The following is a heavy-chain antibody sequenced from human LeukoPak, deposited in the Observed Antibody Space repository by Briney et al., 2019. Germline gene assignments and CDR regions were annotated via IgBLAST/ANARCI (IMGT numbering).Heavy chain of an antibody. V-gene: IGHV3-23*01. CDR1: GFPFSAYA. Sequence: GGSLRLSCAASGFPFSAYAMTWVRQAPGKGLEWVSAISGSGGSTYYADSVKGRFTISRDNSRNTLYLQMNSLRVEDTAVYYCAKQYYNFWSGWVNWGQGTLVTVSS. D-gene: IGHD3-3*01. CDR2: ISGSGGST. J-gene: IGHJ1*01. CDR3: AKQYYNFWSGWVN.